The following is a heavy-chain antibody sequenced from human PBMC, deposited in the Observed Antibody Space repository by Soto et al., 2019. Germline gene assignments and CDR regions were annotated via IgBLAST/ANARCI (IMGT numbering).Heavy chain of an antibody. CDR2: IIPILGIA. CDR1: GGTFSSYT. J-gene: IGHJ3*02. CDR3: ARPRIAGDAFDI. Sequence: QVQLVQSGAEVKKLGSSVKVSCKASGGTFSSYTISWVRQAPGQGLEWMGRIIPILGIANYAQKFQGRVTITADKSTSTAYMELSSLRSEDTAVYYCARPRIAGDAFDIWGQGTMVTVSS. V-gene: IGHV1-69*02. D-gene: IGHD6-13*01.